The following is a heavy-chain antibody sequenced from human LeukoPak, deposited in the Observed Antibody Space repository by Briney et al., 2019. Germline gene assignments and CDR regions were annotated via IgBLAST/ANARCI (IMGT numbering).Heavy chain of an antibody. CDR1: GGSISSGGYY. V-gene: IGHV4-31*03. Sequence: SQTLSLTRTVSGGSISSGGYYWSWIRQHPGKGLEWIGYIYYSGSTYYNPSLKSRVTISVDTSKNQFSLKLSSVTAADTAVYYCARNINYDSSGYPFDYWGQGTLVTVSS. J-gene: IGHJ4*02. D-gene: IGHD3-22*01. CDR3: ARNINYDSSGYPFDY. CDR2: IYYSGST.